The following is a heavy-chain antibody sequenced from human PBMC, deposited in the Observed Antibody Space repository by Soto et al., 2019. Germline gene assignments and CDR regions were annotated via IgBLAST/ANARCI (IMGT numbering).Heavy chain of an antibody. CDR3: ARVYSSSWYEADY. V-gene: IGHV3-74*01. CDR1: GFTFSSYW. D-gene: IGHD6-13*01. J-gene: IGHJ4*02. CDR2: INSDGSST. Sequence: GGSLRLSCAAPGFTFSSYWMHWVRQAPGKGLVWVSRINSDGSSTSYADSVKGRFTISRDNAKNTLYLQMNSLRAEDTAVYYCARVYSSSWYEADYWGQGTLVTVSS.